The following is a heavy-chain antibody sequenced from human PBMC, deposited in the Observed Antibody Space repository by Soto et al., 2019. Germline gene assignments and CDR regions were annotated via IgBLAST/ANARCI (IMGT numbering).Heavy chain of an antibody. CDR3: AASSSLDFDY. J-gene: IGHJ4*02. CDR1: GGSISSYY. CDR2: IYYSGST. D-gene: IGHD6-6*01. V-gene: IGHV4-59*01. Sequence: SETLSVTCTVSGGSISSYYWSWSRQPPGKGLEWIGYIYYSGSTNYNPSLKSRVTISVDTSKNQFSLKLSSVTAADTAVYYCAASSSLDFDYWGQGTLVTVSS.